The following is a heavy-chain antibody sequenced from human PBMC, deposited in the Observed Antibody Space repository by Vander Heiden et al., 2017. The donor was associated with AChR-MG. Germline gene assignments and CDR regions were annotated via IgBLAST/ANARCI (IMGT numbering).Heavy chain of an antibody. Sequence: QVQLVASGGGVVQPGRSLRVSGSAPASTFSSHGMHWVRQAPGKGLEWVAVISYDGSNKYYAESMKGRITISRDKTKNTLYLQMNSLRAEDTAVYYCAKETQEAVAGKAYFQHWGQGTLVTVSS. V-gene: IGHV3-30*18. CDR2: ISYDGSNK. J-gene: IGHJ1*01. CDR1: ASTFSSHG. CDR3: AKETQEAVAGKAYFQH. D-gene: IGHD6-19*01.